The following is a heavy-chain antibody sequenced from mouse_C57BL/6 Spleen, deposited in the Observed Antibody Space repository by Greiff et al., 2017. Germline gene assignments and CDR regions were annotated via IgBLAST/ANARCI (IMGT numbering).Heavy chain of an antibody. CDR3: ARYDGYLYYFDY. CDR2: IRNKDNGYTT. Sequence: EVKLMESGGGLVQPGGSLSLSCAASGFTFTDYYMSWVRQPPGKALEWLGFIRNKDNGYTTEYSASVKGRFTISRDNSQSIRYLQMNALRAEDSSTYYCARYDGYLYYFDYWGQGTTLTVSS. D-gene: IGHD2-3*01. CDR1: GFTFTDYY. J-gene: IGHJ2*01. V-gene: IGHV7-3*01.